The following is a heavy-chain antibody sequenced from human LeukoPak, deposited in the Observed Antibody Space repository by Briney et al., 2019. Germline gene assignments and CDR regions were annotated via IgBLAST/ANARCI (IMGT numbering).Heavy chain of an antibody. CDR1: GYTFTSYG. V-gene: IGHV1-18*01. CDR3: ARAARTIFGVVEDDY. D-gene: IGHD3-3*01. Sequence: ASVKVSCKASGYTFTSYGISWVRQAPGQGLEWMGWISAYNGNTNYPQKLQGRVTMTTDTSTSTAYMELRSLRSDDTAVYYCARAARTIFGVVEDDYWGQGTLVTVSS. J-gene: IGHJ4*02. CDR2: ISAYNGNT.